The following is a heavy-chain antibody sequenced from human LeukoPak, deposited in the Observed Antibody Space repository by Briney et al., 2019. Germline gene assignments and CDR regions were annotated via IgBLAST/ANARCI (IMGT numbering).Heavy chain of an antibody. CDR2: IYYSGST. D-gene: IGHD3-22*01. J-gene: IGHJ5*02. Sequence: KPSETLSLTCTVSGCSISSCYWSWIRQPPGKGLEWIGYIYYSGSTNYNPSLKSRVTISVDTSKNQFSLKLSSVTAADTAVYYCARGWYYYDSSGYYYWFDPWGQGTLVTVSS. CDR3: ARGWYYYDSSGYYYWFDP. CDR1: GCSISSCY. V-gene: IGHV4-59*08.